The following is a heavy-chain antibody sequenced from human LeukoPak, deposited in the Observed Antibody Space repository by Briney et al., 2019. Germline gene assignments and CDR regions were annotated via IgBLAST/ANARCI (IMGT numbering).Heavy chain of an antibody. J-gene: IGHJ6*03. CDR1: GGSISSYY. CDR3: ARTTEGYAGGPGYSYYYYMDV. Sequence: SETLSLTCTVSGGSISSYYWSWIRQPPGKGLEWIGYIHYSGSTHYNPSLKSRATISVDTSKNQVSLKLRSVTAADTAVYYCARTTEGYAGGPGYSYYYYMDVWGKGTTVTISS. CDR2: IHYSGST. V-gene: IGHV4-59*01. D-gene: IGHD5-12*01.